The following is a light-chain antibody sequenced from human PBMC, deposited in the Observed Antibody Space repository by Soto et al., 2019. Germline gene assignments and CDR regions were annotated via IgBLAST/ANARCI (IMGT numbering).Light chain of an antibody. CDR2: EVT. CDR3: SSYAGSTKFCV. Sequence: QSALTQPPSASGSVGQSVTISCTGTSSDVGDYNFVSWYQQHPGKAPKLMIYEVTKRPSGVPDRFSGSKSGNTASLTVSGLQPEDEADYYCSSYAGSTKFCVFGTGTKVTVL. V-gene: IGLV2-8*01. J-gene: IGLJ1*01. CDR1: SSDVGDYNF.